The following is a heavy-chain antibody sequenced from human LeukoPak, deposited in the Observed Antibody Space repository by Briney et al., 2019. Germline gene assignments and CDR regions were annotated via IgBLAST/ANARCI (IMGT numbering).Heavy chain of an antibody. Sequence: GGSLRLSCAASGFTFSSYALSWVRQAPGKGLEWVSGISGSGDNTYYADSVKGRFTISRDNSKNTLYVQVNSLGTEDTAAYYCAKGSYYDSSGSFYFDYWGQGTLVTVSS. CDR1: GFTFSSYA. CDR3: AKGSYYDSSGSFYFDY. V-gene: IGHV3-23*01. D-gene: IGHD3-22*01. J-gene: IGHJ4*02. CDR2: ISGSGDNT.